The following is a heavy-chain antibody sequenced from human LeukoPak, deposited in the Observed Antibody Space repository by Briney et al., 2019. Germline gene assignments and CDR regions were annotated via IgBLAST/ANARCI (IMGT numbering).Heavy chain of an antibody. CDR1: GFTFSSYA. V-gene: IGHV3-23*01. CDR2: VSGSGGYT. CDR3: AKEGGNYYYYYYMDV. D-gene: IGHD3-16*01. Sequence: PGGSLRLSCAASGFTFSSYAMSWVRQAPGKGLEWVSVVSGSGGYTYYADSVKGRFTISRDNSKNTLYLQMNSLRAEDTAVYYCAKEGGNYYYYYYMDVWGKGTTVTVSS. J-gene: IGHJ6*03.